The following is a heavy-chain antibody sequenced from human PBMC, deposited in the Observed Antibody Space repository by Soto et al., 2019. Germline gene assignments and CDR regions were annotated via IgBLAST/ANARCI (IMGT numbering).Heavy chain of an antibody. CDR1: GFTFSNAW. J-gene: IGHJ4*02. CDR2: IKSKTDGGTT. V-gene: IGHV3-15*01. Sequence: EVQLVESGGGLVKPGGSLRLSCAASGFTFSNAWMSWVRQAPGKGLEWVGRIKSKTDGGTTDYAAPVKGRFTISRDDSKNTLYLLMNSLRAEDTAVYYCARELQVVDGSGSYYPITIFDYWGQGTLVTVSS. D-gene: IGHD3-10*01. CDR3: ARELQVVDGSGSYYPITIFDY.